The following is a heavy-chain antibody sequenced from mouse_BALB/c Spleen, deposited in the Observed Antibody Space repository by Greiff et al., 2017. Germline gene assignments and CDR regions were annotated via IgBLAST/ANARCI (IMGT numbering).Heavy chain of an antibody. J-gene: IGHJ3*01. CDR3: ARSVYGNYEAWFAY. CDR1: GFNIKDTY. D-gene: IGHD2-1*01. CDR2: IDPANGNT. Sequence: VQLQQSGAELVKPGASVKLSCTASGFNIKDTYMHWVKQRPEQGLEWIGRIDPANGNTKYDPKFQGKATITADTSSNTAYLQLSSLTSEDTAVYYCARSVYGNYEAWFAYWGQGTLVTVSA. V-gene: IGHV14-3*02.